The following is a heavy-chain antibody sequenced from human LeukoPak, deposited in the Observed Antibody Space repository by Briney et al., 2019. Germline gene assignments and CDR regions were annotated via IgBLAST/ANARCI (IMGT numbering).Heavy chain of an antibody. V-gene: IGHV3-49*04. CDR3: TRVSSGSGSYYYYYGMDV. J-gene: IGHJ6*02. CDR1: GFIFGDSG. Sequence: GGSPRLSCTASGFIFGDSGMSWVRQAPGKGLEWVAFIRSKPYGGTTEYAASVKGRFTISRDDSKSIAYLQMNSLKTEDTAVYYCTRVSSGSGSYYYYYGMDVWGQGTTVTVSS. D-gene: IGHD3-10*01. CDR2: IRSKPYGGTT.